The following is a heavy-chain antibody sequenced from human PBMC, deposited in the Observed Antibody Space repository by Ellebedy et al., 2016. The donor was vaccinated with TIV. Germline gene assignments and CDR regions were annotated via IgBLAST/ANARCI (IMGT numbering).Heavy chain of an antibody. CDR2: VSPYDGNT. CDR1: GYTLMSYG. CDR3: ARVGIGPLGWFDP. J-gene: IGHJ5*02. V-gene: IGHV1-18*01. Sequence: AASVKVSCKASGYTLMSYGICWVRQAPGQGLEWMGWVSPYDGNTNYAQKFQGRVTMTTDTSTSTAYMELRSLRSDDTAVYYCARVGIGPLGWFDPWGQGTLVTVSS. D-gene: IGHD1-26*01.